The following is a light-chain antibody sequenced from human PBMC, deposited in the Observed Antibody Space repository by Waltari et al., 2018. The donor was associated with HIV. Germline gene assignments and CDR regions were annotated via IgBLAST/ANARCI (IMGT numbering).Light chain of an antibody. CDR1: SLRSYY. J-gene: IGLJ1*01. CDR3: NSRDSSGNHLV. Sequence: SSELTQDPAVSVALGQTVRITCQGESLRSYYASWYQQKPGQAPVLVIYGKNNRPSGIPDRFSGSSSGNTASLTITGAQAEDEADYYCNSRDSSGNHLVFGTGTKVTVL. V-gene: IGLV3-19*01. CDR2: GKN.